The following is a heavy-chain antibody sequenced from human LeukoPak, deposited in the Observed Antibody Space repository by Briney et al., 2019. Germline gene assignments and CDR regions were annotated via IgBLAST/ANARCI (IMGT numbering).Heavy chain of an antibody. D-gene: IGHD3-10*01. CDR2: IYYSGST. Sequence: SETLSLTCTVSGGSISSGDYYWSWIRQPPGKGLEWIGYIYYSGSTNYNPSLKSRVTISVDTSKNQLSLKLSSVTAADTAVYHCARAVRGVSLYYYGMDVWGQGTTVTVSS. CDR3: ARAVRGVSLYYYGMDV. CDR1: GGSISSGDYY. J-gene: IGHJ6*02. V-gene: IGHV4-61*08.